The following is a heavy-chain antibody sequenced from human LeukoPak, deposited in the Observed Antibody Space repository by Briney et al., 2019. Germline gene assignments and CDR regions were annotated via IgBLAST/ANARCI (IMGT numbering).Heavy chain of an antibody. CDR2: ISSGVTLI. V-gene: IGHV3-21*05. Sequence: PGGSLRLSCAASGFIFDSYSMNWVRQAPGKGLEWISYISSGVTLINYADSVRGRFAISRDDANNSLFLQMNSLRAEDTATYYCAKLLGESTIYDLWGQGTLVTVSS. J-gene: IGHJ5*02. D-gene: IGHD3-16*01. CDR1: GFIFDSYS. CDR3: AKLLGESTIYDL.